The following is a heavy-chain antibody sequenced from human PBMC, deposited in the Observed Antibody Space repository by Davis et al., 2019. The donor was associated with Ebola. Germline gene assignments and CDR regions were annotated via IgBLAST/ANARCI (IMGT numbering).Heavy chain of an antibody. CDR1: GGSFSGYY. Sequence: MPSETLSLTCAVYGGSFSGYYWSWIRQAPGKGLEWIGEIDHSGTTNYNPSLKSRLTISVDTSKNRFSLKLRSVTAADTAVYYCARDLDYANYAGRDYYYGMDVWGQGTTVTVSS. J-gene: IGHJ6*02. CDR3: ARDLDYANYAGRDYYYGMDV. V-gene: IGHV4-34*01. D-gene: IGHD3-10*01. CDR2: IDHSGTT.